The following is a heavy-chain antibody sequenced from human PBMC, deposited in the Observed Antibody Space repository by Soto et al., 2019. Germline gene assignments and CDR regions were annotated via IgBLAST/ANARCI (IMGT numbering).Heavy chain of an antibody. CDR3: AKSTTLYSLAGTMPFDY. CDR2: ISGSGSST. Sequence: PGGSLRLSCAASGFTFSSYAMSWVRQAPGKGLEWVSSISGSGSSTDYADSVKGRFTISRDNSKNALYLQMNSLRAEDTAVYYCAKSTTLYSLAGTMPFDYWGQGTLVTVSS. D-gene: IGHD1-7*01. V-gene: IGHV3-23*01. CDR1: GFTFSSYA. J-gene: IGHJ4*02.